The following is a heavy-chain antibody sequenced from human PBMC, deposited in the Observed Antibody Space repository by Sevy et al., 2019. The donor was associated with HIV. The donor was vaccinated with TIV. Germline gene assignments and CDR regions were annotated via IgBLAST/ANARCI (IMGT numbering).Heavy chain of an antibody. CDR3: TRDSEATYYDFWSGYYRGMNYYYYGMDV. V-gene: IGHV3-49*04. CDR2: IRSKAYGGTT. CDR1: GFTFGDYA. J-gene: IGHJ6*02. Sequence: GGSLRLSCTASGFTFGDYAMSWVRQAPGKGLEWVGFIRSKAYGGTTEYAASVKGRFTIPRDDSKSIAYLQMNSLKTEDTAVYYCTRDSEATYYDFWSGYYRGMNYYYYGMDVWGQGTTVTVSS. D-gene: IGHD3-3*01.